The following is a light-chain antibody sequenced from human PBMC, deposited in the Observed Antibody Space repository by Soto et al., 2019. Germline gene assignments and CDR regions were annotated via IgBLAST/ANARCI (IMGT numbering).Light chain of an antibody. V-gene: IGKV3-20*01. Sequence: EIVLTQSPGTMSLSPGERATLSCRASQSVRSSYLAWYQQKPGQAPRLLIYGASSRANGIPDRFSGSGSGTDFTRTISILEPEDFAVYYCQQYGSSPYTFGQGTQLEIK. CDR2: GAS. CDR3: QQYGSSPYT. CDR1: QSVRSSY. J-gene: IGKJ2*01.